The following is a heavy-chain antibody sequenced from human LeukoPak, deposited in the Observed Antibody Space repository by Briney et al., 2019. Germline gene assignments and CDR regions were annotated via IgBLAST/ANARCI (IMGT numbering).Heavy chain of an antibody. Sequence: SETLSLTCTVSGGSISSSSYYWGWIRQPPGKGLEWIGSIYYSGSTYYNPSLKGRVTISVDTSKNQFSLKLSSVTAADTAVYYCARQMGSSWPNWFDPWGQGTLVTVSS. J-gene: IGHJ5*02. D-gene: IGHD6-13*01. CDR1: GGSISSSSYY. V-gene: IGHV4-39*01. CDR2: IYYSGST. CDR3: ARQMGSSWPNWFDP.